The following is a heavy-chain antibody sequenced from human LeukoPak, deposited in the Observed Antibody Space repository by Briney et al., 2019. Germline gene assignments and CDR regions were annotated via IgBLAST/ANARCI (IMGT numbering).Heavy chain of an antibody. CDR3: AAFRQWLVILDY. CDR1: GASISSYY. D-gene: IGHD6-19*01. Sequence: SETLSLTCTVSGASISSYYWSWIRQPPGKGLEWIGYVYYSGSTNYNPSLKSRASISVATSKNQFSLNLSSVTAADTAVYYCAAFRQWLVILDYWGQGTLVTVSS. V-gene: IGHV4-59*08. J-gene: IGHJ4*02. CDR2: VYYSGST.